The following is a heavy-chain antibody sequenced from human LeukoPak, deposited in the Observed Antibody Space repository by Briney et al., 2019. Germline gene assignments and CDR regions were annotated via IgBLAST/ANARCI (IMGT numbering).Heavy chain of an antibody. J-gene: IGHJ4*02. Sequence: GGSLRLSCAASGFSFSSYSMNWVRQAPGKGLEWVSYISSSTTTIYYADSVKGRFTISRDNAKNSLYLQMNSLRAEDTAVFYCVRTPYDFWSASYSYYFDYWGQGTLVTVSS. CDR2: ISSSTTTI. CDR1: GFSFSSYS. CDR3: VRTPYDFWSASYSYYFDY. V-gene: IGHV3-48*01. D-gene: IGHD3-3*01.